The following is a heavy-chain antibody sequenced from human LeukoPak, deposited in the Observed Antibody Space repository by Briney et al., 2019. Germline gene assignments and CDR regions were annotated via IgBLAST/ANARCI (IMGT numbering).Heavy chain of an antibody. Sequence: VGCLRLSCAASGFTVSIICTGWVSQGPGGGLGWGLVIYTGGSTYYAASVKGRFTISRDTSKNQLYLQMNSLRAEDTAVYYCARDQGTGMGDYYYYYMDVWAKGTRSPSP. V-gene: IGHV3-53*01. CDR1: GFTVSIIC. J-gene: IGHJ6*03. CDR2: IYTGGST. D-gene: IGHD5-18*01. CDR3: ARDQGTGMGDYYYYYMDV.